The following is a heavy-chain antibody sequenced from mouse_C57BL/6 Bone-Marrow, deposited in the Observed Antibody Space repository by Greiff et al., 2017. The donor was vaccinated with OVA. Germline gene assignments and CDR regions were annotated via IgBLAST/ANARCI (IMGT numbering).Heavy chain of an antibody. CDR1: GYAFSSYW. Sequence: QVQLKQSGAELVKPGASVKISCKASGYAFSSYWLNWVKQRPGKGLEWIGQIYPGDGDTKYNGKFKGKATLTADKSSSTAYMQHTILTSEDSAVSFCARSKNFYYGRQSCFAYWGQGTRVTVSA. J-gene: IGHJ3*01. V-gene: IGHV1-80*01. D-gene: IGHD1-1*01. CDR3: ARSKNFYYGRQSCFAY. CDR2: IYPGDGDT.